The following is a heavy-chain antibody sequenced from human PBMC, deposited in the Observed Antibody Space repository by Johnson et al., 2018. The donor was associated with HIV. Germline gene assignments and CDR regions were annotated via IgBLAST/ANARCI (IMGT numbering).Heavy chain of an antibody. D-gene: IGHD4-17*01. CDR3: ARDSTPWGGDYVGYAFDI. Sequence: QVQVVESGGGVVKPGGSLRLSCAASGFTFNDYYMSWIRQAPGKGLEWLSYISTSGATIYYADSVKGRFTISRDNAKKSLYLQMNSLRSEDTALYYCARDSTPWGGDYVGYAFDIWGRGTMVTVSS. CDR1: GFTFNDYY. CDR2: ISTSGATI. V-gene: IGHV3-11*04. J-gene: IGHJ3*02.